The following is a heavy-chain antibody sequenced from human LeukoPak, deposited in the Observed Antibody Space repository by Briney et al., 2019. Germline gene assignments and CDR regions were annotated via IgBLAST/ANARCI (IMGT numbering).Heavy chain of an antibody. D-gene: IGHD3-22*01. Sequence: EASVKVSCKASGYTFTSYGISWVRQAPGQGLEWMGWISAYNGNTNYAQKLQGRVTMTTDTSTSTAYMELRSLRSDDTAVYYCARSPEYYYDSSGYYYYYYYGMDVWGQGTTVTVSS. CDR1: GYTFTSYG. CDR2: ISAYNGNT. CDR3: ARSPEYYYDSSGYYYYYYYGMDV. J-gene: IGHJ6*02. V-gene: IGHV1-18*01.